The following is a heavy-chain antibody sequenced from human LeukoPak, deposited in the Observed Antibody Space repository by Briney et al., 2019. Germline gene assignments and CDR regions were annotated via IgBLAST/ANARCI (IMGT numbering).Heavy chain of an antibody. J-gene: IGHJ4*02. CDR1: DHTFTNYG. D-gene: IGHD3-16*02. CDR2: IIPIFGTA. Sequence: GASVKVSCKASDHTFTNYGISWVRQAPGQGLEWMGRIIPIFGTANYAQKFQGRVTITTDESTSTAYMELSSLRSEDTAVYYCARDNSLITFGGVIVEYYFDYWGQGTLVTISS. V-gene: IGHV1-69*05. CDR3: ARDNSLITFGGVIVEYYFDY.